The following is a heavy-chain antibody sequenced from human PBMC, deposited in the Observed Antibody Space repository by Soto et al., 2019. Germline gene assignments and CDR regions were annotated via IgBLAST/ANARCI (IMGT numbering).Heavy chain of an antibody. CDR1: GFNVSSNY. V-gene: IGHV3-53*02. CDR2: IYSGGNT. J-gene: IGHJ6*02. CDR3: ARDLSITICGVGNRYYVMDV. D-gene: IGHD3-3*01. Sequence: EEQLVETGGGLIQPGGSPRLSCAASGFNVSSNYMNWVRQAPGKGPEWVSIIYSGGNTYYADSVKGRFTISRDNSKHTLYLQMNSLTAADTAVYYCARDLSITICGVGNRYYVMDVWGQGTTVTVSS.